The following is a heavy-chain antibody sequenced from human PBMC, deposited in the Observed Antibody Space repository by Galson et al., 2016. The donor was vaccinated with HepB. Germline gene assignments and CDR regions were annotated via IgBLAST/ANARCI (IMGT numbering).Heavy chain of an antibody. V-gene: IGHV3-13*01. Sequence: SLRLSCAASGFTFSAHDMHWVRQATGKGLEWVAAIETAGGTYFPDSVKGRFTVFRENAKNSLYLQMNSLRVGDTAVYYCPRGKSLWTLPWNYGLDVWGKGTTVTVSS. CDR1: GFTFSAHD. CDR2: IETAGGT. D-gene: IGHD3-10*01. J-gene: IGHJ6*04. CDR3: PRGKSLWTLPWNYGLDV.